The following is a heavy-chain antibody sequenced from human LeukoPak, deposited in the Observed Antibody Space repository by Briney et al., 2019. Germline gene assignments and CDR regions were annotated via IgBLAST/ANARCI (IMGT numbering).Heavy chain of an antibody. D-gene: IGHD4-17*01. J-gene: IGHJ4*02. CDR3: ARVSYGLLSYFFDY. Sequence: SETLSLTCTVSGGSINSYYWSWIRHPPGKGLDWLCNIYYTRSTNYNPSLKSRITISIDTSKNQFSLKLSSVTAADTAVYYCARVSYGLLSYFFDYWGQGTLLTVSS. V-gene: IGHV4-59*01. CDR2: IYYTRST. CDR1: GGSINSYY.